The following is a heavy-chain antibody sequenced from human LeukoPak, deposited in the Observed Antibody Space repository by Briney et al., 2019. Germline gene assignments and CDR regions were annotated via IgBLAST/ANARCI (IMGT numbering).Heavy chain of an antibody. J-gene: IGHJ4*02. D-gene: IGHD6-13*01. CDR3: ARDEAAAGYCYFDY. V-gene: IGHV3-21*01. Sequence: GGSLRLSCAASGFTFSSYSMNWVRQAPGKGLEWVSSISSSSSYIYYADSVKGRFTISRDNAKNSLYLQMNSLRAEDTAVYYCARDEAAAGYCYFDYWGQGTLVTVSS. CDR1: GFTFSSYS. CDR2: ISSSSSYI.